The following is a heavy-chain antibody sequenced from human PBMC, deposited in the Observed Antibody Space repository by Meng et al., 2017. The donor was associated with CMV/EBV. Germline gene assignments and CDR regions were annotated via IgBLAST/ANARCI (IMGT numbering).Heavy chain of an antibody. J-gene: IGHJ6*02. CDR1: GFTFDDYA. CDR3: AKDIQLGYYYYYGMDV. CDR2: ISWNSGSI. V-gene: IGHV3-9*01. D-gene: IGHD5-18*01. Sequence: SLKISCAASGFTFDDYAMHWVRQAPGKGLEWVSGISWNSGSIGYADSVKGRFTISRDNAKNSLYLQMNSLRAEDTALYYCAKDIQLGYYYYYGMDVWGQGTTVTVSS.